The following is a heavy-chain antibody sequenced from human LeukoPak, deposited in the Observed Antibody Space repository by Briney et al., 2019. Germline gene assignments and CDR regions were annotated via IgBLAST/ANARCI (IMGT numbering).Heavy chain of an antibody. Sequence: GGSLRLSCVASGFSFRSYAMNWVRQAPEKGLEWVSSISDNSGSTYYADSVKGRFTISRDNSKNTLYLQMNSLRAEDTAVYYCAKDQSPPGYWGQGTLVTVSS. J-gene: IGHJ4*02. CDR2: ISDNSGST. CDR3: AKDQSPPGY. CDR1: GFSFRSYA. V-gene: IGHV3-23*01.